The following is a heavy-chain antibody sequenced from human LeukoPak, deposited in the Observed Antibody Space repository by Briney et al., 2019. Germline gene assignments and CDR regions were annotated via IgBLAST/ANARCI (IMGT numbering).Heavy chain of an antibody. Sequence: GGSLRLSCAASGFTFSDYYMSWIRQAPGKGLEWVSYISSSGSTIYYADSVKGRFTISRDNAKNSLYLQMNSLRAEDTAVYYCARMTTVTIDAFDIWGQGTMVTVSS. J-gene: IGHJ3*02. D-gene: IGHD4-17*01. V-gene: IGHV3-11*04. CDR1: GFTFSDYY. CDR2: ISSSGSTI. CDR3: ARMTTVTIDAFDI.